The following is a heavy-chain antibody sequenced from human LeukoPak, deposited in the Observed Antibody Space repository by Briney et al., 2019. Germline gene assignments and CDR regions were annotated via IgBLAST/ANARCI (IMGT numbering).Heavy chain of an antibody. D-gene: IGHD6-13*01. CDR2: IKEDGGEI. J-gene: IGHJ4*02. V-gene: IGHV3-7*01. Sequence: GGSLRLSCAASGFTFSNYWMSWVRQTPGKGLEWVANIKEDGGEIYYVDSVKGRFTISRDNAKNSLFLQMNSLRAEDTAVYYCARDKSSGSWYGSNFDSWGQGTLVTVSS. CDR3: ARDKSSGSWYGSNFDS. CDR1: GFTFSNYW.